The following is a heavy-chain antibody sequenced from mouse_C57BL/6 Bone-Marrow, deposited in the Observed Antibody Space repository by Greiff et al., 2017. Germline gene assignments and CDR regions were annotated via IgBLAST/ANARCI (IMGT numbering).Heavy chain of an antibody. J-gene: IGHJ2*01. CDR1: GFTFSDYG. V-gene: IGHV5-15*01. D-gene: IGHD2-4*01. CDR3: ARGDDDYGFDY. Sequence: EVMLLESGGGLVQPGGSLKLSCAASGFTFSDYGMAWVRQAPRKGPEWVAFISNLAYSIYYADTVTGRFTISRENATNTLYLEMSSLRSEDTAMYYCARGDDDYGFDYWGQGTTLTVSS. CDR2: ISNLAYSI.